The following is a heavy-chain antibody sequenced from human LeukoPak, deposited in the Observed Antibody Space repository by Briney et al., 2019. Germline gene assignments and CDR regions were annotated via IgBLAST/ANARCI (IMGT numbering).Heavy chain of an antibody. D-gene: IGHD6-19*01. CDR1: GGPISSYY. CDR3: ARAYAVAAPFDY. Sequence: SETLSLTCTVSGGPISSYYWSWIRQPAGKGLEWLGHIYTSGSTNYNPSLQSRVTMSVDTSKNQFSLKLSSVTAADTAVYYCARAYAVAAPFDYWGQGTLVTVSS. V-gene: IGHV4-4*07. CDR2: IYTSGST. J-gene: IGHJ4*02.